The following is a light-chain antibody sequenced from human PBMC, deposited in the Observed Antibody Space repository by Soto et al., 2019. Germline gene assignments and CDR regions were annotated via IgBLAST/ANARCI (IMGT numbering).Light chain of an antibody. J-gene: IGLJ1*01. CDR2: EVS. V-gene: IGLV2-14*01. CDR3: TSYTSYSTLDV. CDR1: SSGVGGYNY. Sequence: QSALTQPASVSGSPGQSITVSCTGTSSGVGGYNYVSWYQQHPDKAPKLMIYEVSNRPSGVSNRFSGSKSGHTASLTISGLQSEDEADYFCTSYTSYSTLDVFGTGTKVTVL.